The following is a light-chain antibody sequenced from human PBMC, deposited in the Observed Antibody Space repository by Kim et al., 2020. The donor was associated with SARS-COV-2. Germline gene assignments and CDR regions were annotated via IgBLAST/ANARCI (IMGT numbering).Light chain of an antibody. CDR3: AAWDDSLSGPV. Sequence: GERVTISCSGGSANSGCNYVCWCRQLAGTGPKLLRYRNDRRPAGVGDRFSGSKSGTSATLAISGLRSEDEADYYCAAWDDSLSGPVFGGGTQLTVL. V-gene: IGLV1-47*01. J-gene: IGLJ2*01. CDR2: RND. CDR1: SANSGCNY.